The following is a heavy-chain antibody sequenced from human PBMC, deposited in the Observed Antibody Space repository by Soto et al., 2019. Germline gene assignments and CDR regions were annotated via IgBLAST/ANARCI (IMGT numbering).Heavy chain of an antibody. V-gene: IGHV3-23*01. Sequence: PGGSLRLSCAASGVTFSSYAMSWVRQAPGKGLEWVSAISGSGGSTYYADSVKGRFTISRDNSKNTLYLQMNSLRAEDTAVYYCAKGSYDFWSGYYDYWGQGTLVTVSS. D-gene: IGHD3-3*01. CDR3: AKGSYDFWSGYYDY. CDR2: ISGSGGST. CDR1: GVTFSSYA. J-gene: IGHJ4*02.